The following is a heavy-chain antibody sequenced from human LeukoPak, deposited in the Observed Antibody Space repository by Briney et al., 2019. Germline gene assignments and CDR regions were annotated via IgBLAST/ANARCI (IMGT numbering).Heavy chain of an antibody. CDR1: GFTFSSYA. CDR3: AKSADSSSRWYYYYYGMDV. CDR2: ISGGGGST. J-gene: IGHJ6*02. V-gene: IGHV3-23*01. D-gene: IGHD6-13*01. Sequence: GGSLRLSCAASGFTFSSYAMGWVRQAPGKGLEWVSAISGGGGSTYYADSVKGRFTISRDNSKNTLYLQMNSLRAEDTAVYYCAKSADSSSRWYYYYYGMDVWGQGTTFTVSS.